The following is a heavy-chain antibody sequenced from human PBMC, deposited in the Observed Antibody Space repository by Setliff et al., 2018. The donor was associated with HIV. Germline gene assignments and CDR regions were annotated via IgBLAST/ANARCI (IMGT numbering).Heavy chain of an antibody. Sequence: SETLSLTCAVSGYSLSSDYYWGWIRQPPGKGLEWIASIYHSGSTYYNPSLKSRVTISIDTSNNQISLRLSSVTAADTAMYYCVRDDYGYNGKGFDYWGPGTLVTVS. J-gene: IGHJ4*02. D-gene: IGHD4-17*01. V-gene: IGHV4-38-2*02. CDR3: VRDDYGYNGKGFDY. CDR1: GYSLSSDYY. CDR2: IYHSGST.